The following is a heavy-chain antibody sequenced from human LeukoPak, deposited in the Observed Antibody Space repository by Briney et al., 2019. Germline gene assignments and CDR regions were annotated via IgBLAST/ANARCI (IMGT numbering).Heavy chain of an antibody. D-gene: IGHD6-13*01. CDR3: ARDQGSLTRSWYAGY. J-gene: IGHJ4*02. CDR1: GYTFTSYG. V-gene: IGHV1-18*01. CDR2: ISAHNGNT. Sequence: ASVKVSCKASGYTFTSYGISWVRQAPGQGLEWMGWISAHNGNTNYAQKFQGRVTMTRDTSITTAFMELSSLRPDDTAVYFCARDQGSLTRSWYAGYWGQGTQVTVSS.